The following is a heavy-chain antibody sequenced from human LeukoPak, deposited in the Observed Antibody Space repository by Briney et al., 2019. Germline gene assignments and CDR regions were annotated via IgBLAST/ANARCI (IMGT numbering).Heavy chain of an antibody. J-gene: IGHJ4*02. CDR2: IGGSGDST. D-gene: IGHD3-10*01. CDR1: GFTFSSYG. V-gene: IGHV3-23*01. CDR3: ARSELLWFGEAPDI. Sequence: PGGSLRLSCAASGFTFSSYGMSWVRQAPGKGLEWVSAIGGSGDSTYYADSVKGRFTISRDNSKNTLYLQLNSLKAEDTAVYYCARSELLWFGEAPDIWGQGTLVTVSS.